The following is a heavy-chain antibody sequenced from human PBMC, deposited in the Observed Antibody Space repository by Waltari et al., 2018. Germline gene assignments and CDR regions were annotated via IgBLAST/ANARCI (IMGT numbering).Heavy chain of an antibody. CDR3: ARLIPGVISGLWWGGNWFDP. D-gene: IGHD2-21*01. J-gene: IGHJ5*02. Sequence: QVQLQESGPGLVKPSETLSLTCAVSGYSISSGYYWGWIRQPPGKGLEWIGSIYHSGSTDYNPSLKSRVTISVDTSKNQFSLKLGSVTAADTAVYYCARLIPGVISGLWWGGNWFDPWGQGTLVTVSS. CDR2: IYHSGST. V-gene: IGHV4-38-2*01. CDR1: GYSISSGYY.